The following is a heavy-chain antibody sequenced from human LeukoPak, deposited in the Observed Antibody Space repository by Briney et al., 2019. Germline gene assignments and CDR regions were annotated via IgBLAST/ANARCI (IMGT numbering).Heavy chain of an antibody. CDR1: GGTFSSYA. Sequence: ASVKVSCKASGGTFSSYAISWVRQAPGQGLEWMGGIIPIFGTANYAQKFQGRVTITTDESTSTAYMELSSLGSEDTAVYYCARDGEYSSSKTSWFDPWGQGTLVTVSS. D-gene: IGHD6-6*01. CDR2: IIPIFGTA. J-gene: IGHJ5*02. V-gene: IGHV1-69*05. CDR3: ARDGEYSSSKTSWFDP.